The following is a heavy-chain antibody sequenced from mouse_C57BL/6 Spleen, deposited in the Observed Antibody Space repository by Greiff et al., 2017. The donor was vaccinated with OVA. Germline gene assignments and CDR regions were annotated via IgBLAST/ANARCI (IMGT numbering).Heavy chain of an antibody. CDR2: IHPNSGST. J-gene: IGHJ2*01. V-gene: IGHV1-64*01. CDR1: GYTFTSYW. Sequence: VQLQQPGAELVKPGASVKLSCKASGYTFTSYWMHWVKQRPGQGLEWIGMIHPNSGSTNYNEKFKSKATLTVDKSSSTAYMQLSSLTSEDSAVYYCARGSTGTGYFDYWGQGTTLTVSS. D-gene: IGHD4-1*02. CDR3: ARGSTGTGYFDY.